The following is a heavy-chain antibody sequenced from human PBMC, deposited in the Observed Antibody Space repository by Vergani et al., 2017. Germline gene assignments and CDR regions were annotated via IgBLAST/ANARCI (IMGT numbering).Heavy chain of an antibody. CDR2: LYYSGST. V-gene: IGHV4-34*01. Sequence: QVQLQQWGAGLLKPSETLSLTCAVYGGSFSGYYWSWIRQPPGKGLEWIGYLYYSGSTYYTPSLNSRVTISVDTSKKQFSLKLSSVTAADTAVYYCARVAPQNSEYGSSSGADYWGQGTLVTVSS. CDR1: GGSFSGYY. CDR3: ARVAPQNSEYGSSSGADY. D-gene: IGHD6-6*01. J-gene: IGHJ4*02.